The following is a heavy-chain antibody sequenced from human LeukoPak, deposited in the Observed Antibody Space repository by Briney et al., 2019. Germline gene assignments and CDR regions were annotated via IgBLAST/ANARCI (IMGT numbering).Heavy chain of an antibody. CDR2: INPSGGST. J-gene: IGHJ5*02. Sequence: ASVEVSCKASGYTFTSYYMHWVRQAPGQGLEWMGIINPSGGSTSYAQKFQGRVTMTRDMSTSTVYMELSSLRSEDTAVYYCARAFRSGYDSSGYQPWGQGTLVTVSS. CDR3: ARAFRSGYDSSGYQP. V-gene: IGHV1-46*01. CDR1: GYTFTSYY. D-gene: IGHD3-22*01.